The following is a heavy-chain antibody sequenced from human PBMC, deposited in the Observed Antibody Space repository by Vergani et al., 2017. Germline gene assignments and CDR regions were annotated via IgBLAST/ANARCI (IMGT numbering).Heavy chain of an antibody. CDR3: AKDVGVYCSSTSCYSGAFDI. V-gene: IGHV3-43D*03. J-gene: IGHJ3*02. D-gene: IGHD2-2*02. CDR2: ISWDGGST. CDR1: GFTFDDYA. Sequence: EVQLVESGGVVVQPGGSLRLSCAASGFTFDDYAMHWVRQAPGKGLEWVSLISWDGGSTYYADSVKGRFTISRDNSKDTLYLQMNSLRAEDAAVYYCAKDVGVYCSSTSCYSGAFDIWGQGTMVTVSS.